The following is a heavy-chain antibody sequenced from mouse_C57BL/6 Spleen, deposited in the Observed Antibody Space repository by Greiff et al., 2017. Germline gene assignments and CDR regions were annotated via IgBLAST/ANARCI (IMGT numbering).Heavy chain of an antibody. D-gene: IGHD1-1*01. V-gene: IGHV1-61*01. J-gene: IGHJ1*03. CDR1: GYTFTSYW. CDR3: ARSDYGSSFWYFDV. CDR2: LYPSDSET. Sequence: QVQLQQPGAELVRPGSPVKLSCKASGYTFTSYWMDWVKQRPGQGLEWIGNLYPSDSETHYNQKFKDKATLTVDKSSSTAYMPLSSLTSEDSAVYYCARSDYGSSFWYFDVWGTGTTVTVSS.